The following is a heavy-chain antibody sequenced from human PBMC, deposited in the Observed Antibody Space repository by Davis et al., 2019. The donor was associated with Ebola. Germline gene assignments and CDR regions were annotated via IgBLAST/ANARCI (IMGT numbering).Heavy chain of an antibody. V-gene: IGHV4-34*01. CDR2: INVSGYT. D-gene: IGHD2-15*01. CDR1: GETFSGYY. J-gene: IGHJ4*02. Sequence: GSLRLSCAVYGETFSGYYWTWIRQAPGKGLEWIGEINVSGYTNYNPSLKSRVTISADTSKNQFSLKLSSVTAADTAVYYCARGLYCSGGSCFLDYWGQGTLVTVSS. CDR3: ARGLYCSGGSCFLDY.